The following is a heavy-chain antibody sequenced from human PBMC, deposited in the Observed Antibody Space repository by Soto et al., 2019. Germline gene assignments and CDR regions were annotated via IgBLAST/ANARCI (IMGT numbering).Heavy chain of an antibody. CDR1: GGTFSSYA. Sequence: GASVKVSCKASGGTFSSYAISWVPQAPGQGLEWMGGIIPIFGTANYAQKFQGRVTITADESTSTAYMELSSLRSEDTAVYYCARANYYDSSGYYHAPVGWGQGTLVTVSS. V-gene: IGHV1-69*13. D-gene: IGHD3-22*01. CDR2: IIPIFGTA. CDR3: ARANYYDSSGYYHAPVG. J-gene: IGHJ4*02.